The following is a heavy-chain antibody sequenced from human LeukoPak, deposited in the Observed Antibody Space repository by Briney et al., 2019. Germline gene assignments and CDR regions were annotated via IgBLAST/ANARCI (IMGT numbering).Heavy chain of an antibody. CDR3: ARSYSSGWANWFDP. Sequence: GASVKVSCKASGYTFTSYAMHWVRQAPGQRLEWMGWINAGNGNTKYSQEFQGRVTITRDTSASTAYMGLSSLRSEDMAVYYCARSYSSGWANWFDPWGQGTLVTVSS. D-gene: IGHD6-19*01. CDR2: INAGNGNT. J-gene: IGHJ5*02. CDR1: GYTFTSYA. V-gene: IGHV1-3*03.